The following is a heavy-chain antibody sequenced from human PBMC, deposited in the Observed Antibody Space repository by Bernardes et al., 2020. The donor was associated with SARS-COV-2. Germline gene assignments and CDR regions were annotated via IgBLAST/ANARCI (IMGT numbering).Heavy chain of an antibody. D-gene: IGHD2-2*01. CDR1: GASIGRYY. Sequence: SETLSLTCTVSGASIGRYYWSWIRQPPGKGLEWIGYIHYTGNTHYNPSLKSRVTISIDMSRNQLSLKLNSVTTADTAVYYCARYCTSPTCLIPEYYGMDVWGQGTTVTVSS. V-gene: IGHV4-59*01. CDR2: IHYTGNT. J-gene: IGHJ6*02. CDR3: ARYCTSPTCLIPEYYGMDV.